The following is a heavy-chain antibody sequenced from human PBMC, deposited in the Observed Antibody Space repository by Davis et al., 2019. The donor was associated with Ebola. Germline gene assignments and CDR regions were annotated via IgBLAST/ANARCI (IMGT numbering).Heavy chain of an antibody. CDR2: FDPEDGET. V-gene: IGHV1-24*01. CDR3: ASGLWGSRGMDV. Sequence: ASVKVSCKVSGYTLTELSMHWVRQAPGKGLEWMGGFDPEDGETIYAQKFQGRVTMTRNTSISTAYMELSSLRSEDTAVYYCASGLWGSRGMDVWGKGTTVTVSS. CDR1: GYTLTELS. D-gene: IGHD3-16*01. J-gene: IGHJ6*04.